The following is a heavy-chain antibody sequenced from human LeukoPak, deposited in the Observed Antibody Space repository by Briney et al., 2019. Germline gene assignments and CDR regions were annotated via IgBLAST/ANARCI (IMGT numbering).Heavy chain of an antibody. J-gene: IGHJ6*02. CDR2: IKQDGTEK. D-gene: IGHD5-18*01. Sequence: GGSLRLSCAASGFTFSTYWMSWVRQAPGKGLEWVAVIKQDGTEKYYVDSVKGRFTISRDNAKNSLYLQMNSLRAEDTAVYYCARSYMVNFISLYYYGMDVWGQGTTVTVSS. V-gene: IGHV3-7*01. CDR1: GFTFSTYW. CDR3: ARSYMVNFISLYYYGMDV.